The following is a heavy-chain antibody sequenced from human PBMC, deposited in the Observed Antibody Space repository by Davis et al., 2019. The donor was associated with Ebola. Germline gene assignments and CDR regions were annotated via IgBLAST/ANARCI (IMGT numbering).Heavy chain of an antibody. CDR1: GGSISSSSYY. CDR2: IYYSGST. D-gene: IGHD6-13*01. J-gene: IGHJ6*02. CDR3: ARGGIAAAAQRGVYYYYYYGMDV. V-gene: IGHV4-39*07. Sequence: SETLSLTCTVSGGSISSSSYYWGWIRQPPGKGLEWIGSIYYSGSTNYNPSLKSRVTISVDTSKNQFSLKLSSVTAADTAVYYCARGGIAAAAQRGVYYYYYYGMDVWGQGTTVTVSS.